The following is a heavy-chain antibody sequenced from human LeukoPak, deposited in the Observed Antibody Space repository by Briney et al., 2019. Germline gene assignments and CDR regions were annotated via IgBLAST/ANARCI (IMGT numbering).Heavy chain of an antibody. Sequence: TGGSLRLSCAASGLTFSSYGMSWVRQAPGRGLEWVSAISTTGGTTYYGDSVKGRLTISRDNSKATLYLQMNILGAEDTAVYYCAKSGRLGLRGGFFDFWGQGTLVTVSS. CDR2: ISTTGGTT. CDR3: AKSGRLGLRGGFFDF. J-gene: IGHJ4*02. CDR1: GLTFSSYG. V-gene: IGHV3-23*01. D-gene: IGHD4-17*01.